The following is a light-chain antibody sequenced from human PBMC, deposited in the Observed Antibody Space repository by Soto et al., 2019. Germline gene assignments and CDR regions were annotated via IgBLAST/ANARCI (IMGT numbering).Light chain of an antibody. V-gene: IGKV3-20*01. Sequence: EIVLTQSPGTLSLSPGERATLSCRASQSVAGRYLAWYQQKPGQAPRLLIYGSSSRANGIPDRFSGSGSGTDFTLTISRLEPEDFAVYFCHQYGRSQKFGQGTKVEIK. CDR2: GSS. CDR3: HQYGRSQK. CDR1: QSVAGRY. J-gene: IGKJ2*01.